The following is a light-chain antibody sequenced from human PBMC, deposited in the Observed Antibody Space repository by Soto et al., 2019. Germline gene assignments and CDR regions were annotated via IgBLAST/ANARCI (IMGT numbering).Light chain of an antibody. J-gene: IGKJ1*01. CDR3: QQYNNWPET. Sequence: DIQMTQSPSSLSASVGDRVTITCRASQSISSYLNCYQQKPGKAPKLLIYAASSLQSGVPSRFSGSGSGTDFTLTISSLQSEDFAVYYCQQYNNWPETFGQGTKVDIK. CDR2: AAS. CDR1: QSISSY. V-gene: IGKV1-39*01.